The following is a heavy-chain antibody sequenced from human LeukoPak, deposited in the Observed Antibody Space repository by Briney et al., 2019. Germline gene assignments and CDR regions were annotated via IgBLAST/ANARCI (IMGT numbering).Heavy chain of an antibody. CDR1: GYTFTSYG. CDR3: ARDPPGLTLGSPGDY. D-gene: IGHD3-16*01. V-gene: IGHV1-18*01. J-gene: IGHJ4*02. CDR2: ISANSGDT. Sequence: GASVKVSCKASGYTFTSYGISWVRQAPGQGLQWMGWISANSGDTSYSQKLQGRVTMTTDTSTNTAYMELRSLTSDDTAVYYCARDPPGLTLGSPGDYWGQGTLVIVSS.